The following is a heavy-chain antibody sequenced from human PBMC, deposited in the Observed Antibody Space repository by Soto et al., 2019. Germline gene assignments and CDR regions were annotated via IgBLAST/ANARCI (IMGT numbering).Heavy chain of an antibody. Sequence: IWARKAPGKGLEWVSGISGSGDSTYYADSVRGRFTISRDNSKNTLYLQMNSLRAEDTAVYYCAKGVPGIAVAGTGYFQHWGQGTLVTVSS. CDR3: AKGVPGIAVAGTGYFQH. J-gene: IGHJ1*01. V-gene: IGHV3-23*01. D-gene: IGHD6-19*01. CDR2: ISGSGDST.